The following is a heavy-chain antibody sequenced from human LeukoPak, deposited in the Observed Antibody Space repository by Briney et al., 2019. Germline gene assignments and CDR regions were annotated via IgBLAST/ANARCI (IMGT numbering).Heavy chain of an antibody. V-gene: IGHV4-34*01. J-gene: IGHJ5*02. D-gene: IGHD2-2*01. CDR2: INHSGST. CDR1: GGSFSGYY. CDR3: ARGLGPRVVVVPAAMNNWFDP. Sequence: SETLSLTCAVYGGSFSGYYWSWIRQPPGKGLEWIWEINHSGSTNYNPSLKSRVTISVDTSKNQFSLKLSSVTAADTAVYYCARGLGPRVVVVPAAMNNWFDPWGQGTLATVSS.